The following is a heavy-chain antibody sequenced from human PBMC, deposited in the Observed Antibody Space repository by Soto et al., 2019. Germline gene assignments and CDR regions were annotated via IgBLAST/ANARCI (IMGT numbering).Heavy chain of an antibody. CDR3: ARLHIAAAGTVFDY. D-gene: IGHD6-13*01. J-gene: IGHJ4*02. Sequence: QLQLQESGPGLVKPSETLSLTCTVSGGSISSSSYYWGWIRQPPGKGLEWIGSIYYSGSTYYNPSLKSRVTISVDTSKNQFSLKLSSVTAADTAVYYCARLHIAAAGTVFDYWGQGTLVTVSS. CDR1: GGSISSSSYY. CDR2: IYYSGST. V-gene: IGHV4-39*01.